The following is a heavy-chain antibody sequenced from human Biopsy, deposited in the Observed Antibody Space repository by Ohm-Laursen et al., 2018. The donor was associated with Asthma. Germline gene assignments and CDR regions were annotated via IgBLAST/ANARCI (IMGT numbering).Heavy chain of an antibody. CDR3: ARFKRGYSYGYAGVFDY. V-gene: IGHV3-30*03. D-gene: IGHD5-18*01. CDR1: GFTFSSYG. J-gene: IGHJ4*02. CDR2: ISYDGSNK. Sequence: SLRLSCTASGFTFSSYGMHWVRQAPGKGLEWVAVISYDGSNKYYADSVKGRITISRDNSKNTLYLQMNSLRDEDTAVYYCARFKRGYSYGYAGVFDYWGQGTLVTVSS.